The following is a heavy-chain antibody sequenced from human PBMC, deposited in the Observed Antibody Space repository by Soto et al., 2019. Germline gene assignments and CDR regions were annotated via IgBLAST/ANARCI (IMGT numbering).Heavy chain of an antibody. CDR3: ARGRTTMVRIHGY. CDR1: GGSFSGYY. J-gene: IGHJ4*02. CDR2: INHSGST. V-gene: IGHV4-34*01. D-gene: IGHD3-10*01. Sequence: SETLSLTCAVYGGSFSGYYWSWIRQPPGKGLEWIGEINHSGSTNYNPSLKSRVTISVDTSKNQFSLELTSVTAADTAVYYCARGRTTMVRIHGYWGQGTLVTVSS.